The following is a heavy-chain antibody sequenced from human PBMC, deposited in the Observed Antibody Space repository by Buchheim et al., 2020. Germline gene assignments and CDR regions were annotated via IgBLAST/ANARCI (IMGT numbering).Heavy chain of an antibody. CDR3: AVQHGGCPYS. CDR2: ITGDGLST. D-gene: IGHD2-15*01. J-gene: IGHJ4*02. CDR1: GFTFTDYW. V-gene: IGHV3-74*01. Sequence: EVQLVESGGDLVQPGGSLRLSCAASGFTFTDYWMQWVRQVPEKGLEWVSRITGDGLSTSYAESVKGQFSVSRDNANNLMYLQMIDLRAEDTAVYYCAVQHGGCPYSWGQGNL.